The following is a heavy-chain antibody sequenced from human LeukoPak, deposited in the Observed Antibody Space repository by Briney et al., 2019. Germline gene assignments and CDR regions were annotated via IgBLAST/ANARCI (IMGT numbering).Heavy chain of an antibody. CDR1: GFTFNTYG. CDR3: AKSGLNRFDY. J-gene: IGHJ4*02. D-gene: IGHD2-15*01. CDR2: VSGSGAST. Sequence: GGTLRLSCAASGFTFNTYGMNWVRQAPGKGLEWVSAVSGSGASTYYADSVKGRFTISRDNSKNTPYLQINSLRAEDTAVYDCAKSGLNRFDYWGQGTLVTVSS. V-gene: IGHV3-23*01.